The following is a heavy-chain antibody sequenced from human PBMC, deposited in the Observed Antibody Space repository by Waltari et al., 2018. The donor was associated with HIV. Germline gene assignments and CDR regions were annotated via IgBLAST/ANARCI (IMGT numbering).Heavy chain of an antibody. Sequence: QLHLQESGPGLVKPSETLALTCTVSGGSITRNDFYWAWIRQPPGKGLEWIGLMYNSGTTDDNPSLKGRVSMSRDTSKNRFSLRLHSVTAADTAIYYCARRGDGFNQHARLDHWGPGTLVTVSS. D-gene: IGHD2-2*01. J-gene: IGHJ4*02. V-gene: IGHV4-39*01. CDR2: MYNSGTT. CDR1: GGSITRNDFY. CDR3: ARRGDGFNQHARLDH.